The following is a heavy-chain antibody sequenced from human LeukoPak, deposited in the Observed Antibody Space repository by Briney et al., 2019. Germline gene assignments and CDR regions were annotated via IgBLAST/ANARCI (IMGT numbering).Heavy chain of an antibody. D-gene: IGHD1-7*01. CDR3: ARVEDWNYYFDY. J-gene: IGHJ4*02. CDR1: GGSFRGYY. V-gene: IGHV4-34*01. CDR2: IKHSGST. Sequence: SETLSLTCAVYGGSFRGYYWSWIRQPPGKGLEWIGEIKHSGSTNYNPSLKSRVTISVDTSKNQFSLKLSSVTAADTAVYYCARVEDWNYYFDYWGQGTLVTVSS.